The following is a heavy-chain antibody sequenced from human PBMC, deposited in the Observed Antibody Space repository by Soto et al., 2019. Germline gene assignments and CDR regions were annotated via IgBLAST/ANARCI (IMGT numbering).Heavy chain of an antibody. Sequence: QVQLQESGPGLVKPSQTLSLTCTVSGGSISSGGYYWSWIRQHPGKGLEWIGYIYYSGSTYYNPSLKSRVTISVETSKNQFSLKLSSVTAADTAVYYCARGRGIVATINRSLLFDYWGQGTLVTVSS. CDR2: IYYSGST. CDR1: GGSISSGGYY. V-gene: IGHV4-31*03. D-gene: IGHD5-12*01. J-gene: IGHJ4*02. CDR3: ARGRGIVATINRSLLFDY.